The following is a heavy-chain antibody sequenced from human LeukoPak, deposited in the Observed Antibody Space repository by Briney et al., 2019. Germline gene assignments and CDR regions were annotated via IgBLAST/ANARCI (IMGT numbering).Heavy chain of an antibody. CDR1: GDSITSHY. V-gene: IGHV4-4*07. J-gene: IGHJ3*02. CDR3: ARAVSIVVVPAAKSPGAFDI. CDR2: IYTSGST. D-gene: IGHD2-2*01. Sequence: KPSETLSLTCTVSGDSITSHYWSWIRQPAGKGLEWIGRIYTSGSTNYNPSLKSRVTMSVDTSKNQFSLKLSSVTAADTAVYYCARAVSIVVVPAAKSPGAFDIWGQGTMVTVSS.